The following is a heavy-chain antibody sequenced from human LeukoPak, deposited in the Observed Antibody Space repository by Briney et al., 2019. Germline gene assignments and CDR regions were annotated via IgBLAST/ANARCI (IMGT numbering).Heavy chain of an antibody. CDR3: VRQFAS. Sequence: HPGGSLRLSCAASGFTFSDHIMNWVRQLPGKRLEWVAYVSGSGSTVYYADSVKGRFTISRDNGKSSLYLQMNSPRVEDTALYYCVRQFASWGQGTLVTVSS. CDR1: GFTFSDHI. J-gene: IGHJ4*02. CDR2: VSGSGSTV. V-gene: IGHV3-48*01.